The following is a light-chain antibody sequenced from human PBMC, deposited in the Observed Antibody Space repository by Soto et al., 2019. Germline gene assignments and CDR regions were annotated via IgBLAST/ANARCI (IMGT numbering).Light chain of an antibody. V-gene: IGKV3-20*01. CDR3: QQYGSSSWT. CDR2: GAS. J-gene: IGKJ1*01. Sequence: EIVLTQSPDTLSLSQGERATLSCRTSHSVSSNYLAWYQQKPGQAPRLLIYGASSRATAIPDRFSGSGSGTDFTLTISRLEPADFAVYYCQQYGSSSWTFGQGTIVDVK. CDR1: HSVSSNY.